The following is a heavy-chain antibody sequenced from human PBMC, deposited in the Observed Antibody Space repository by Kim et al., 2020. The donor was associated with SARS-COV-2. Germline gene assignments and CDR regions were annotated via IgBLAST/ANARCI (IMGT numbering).Heavy chain of an antibody. CDR2: ISAYNGNT. J-gene: IGHJ6*02. V-gene: IGHV1-18*01. CDR3: ARVPNYGRYFDWLPNYYYYGMDV. CDR1: GYTFTSYG. D-gene: IGHD3-9*01. Sequence: ASVKVSCKASGYTFTSYGISWVRQAPGQGLECMGWISAYNGNTNYAQKLQGRVTMTTDTSTSTAYMELRSLRSDDTAVYYCARVPNYGRYFDWLPNYYYYGMDVWGQGTTVTVSS.